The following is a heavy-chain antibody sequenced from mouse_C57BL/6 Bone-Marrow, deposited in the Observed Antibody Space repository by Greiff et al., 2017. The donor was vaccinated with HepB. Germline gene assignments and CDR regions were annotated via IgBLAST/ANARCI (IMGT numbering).Heavy chain of an antibody. CDR2: IYPRSGNT. CDR1: GSTFTSYG. Sequence: VMLVESGAELARPGASVKLSCKASGSTFTSYGISWVKQRTGQGLDWIGEIYPRSGNTSYTEKFKGKATLTADKSSSTAYMELRSLTSEDSAVYFCARKNYGYWGQGTTLTVSS. D-gene: IGHD1-1*01. J-gene: IGHJ2*01. CDR3: ARKNYGY. V-gene: IGHV1-81*01.